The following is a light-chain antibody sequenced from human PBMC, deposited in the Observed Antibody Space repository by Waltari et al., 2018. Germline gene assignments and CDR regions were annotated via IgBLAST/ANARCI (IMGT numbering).Light chain of an antibody. CDR1: SCDVGDYNY. Sequence: QSALTQPRSVSGSPGQSVTISCPGTSCDVGDYNYVSWYQHHPGKAPQLMIYDVTKRPSGVPDRFSGSKSGNTASLTISGLQAEDEADYYCCSYAGSHTWVFGGGTKLTVL. V-gene: IGLV2-11*01. CDR2: DVT. J-gene: IGLJ3*02. CDR3: CSYAGSHTWV.